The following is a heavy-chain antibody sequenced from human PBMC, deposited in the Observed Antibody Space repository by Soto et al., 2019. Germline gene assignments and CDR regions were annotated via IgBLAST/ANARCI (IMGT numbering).Heavy chain of an antibody. Sequence: EVQLVESGGGLVKPGGSLRLSCAASGFTFSNAWMNWVRQAPGKGLEWVGRIKSKTDGGTTDYAAPVKGRFTISRNYSNNTLYLQMNSLKTEDTAVYYCTTDPISGLVIIGFNYYGMDVWGQGTTVTVSS. V-gene: IGHV3-15*07. CDR2: IKSKTDGGTT. CDR3: TTDPISGLVIIGFNYYGMDV. CDR1: GFTFSNAW. D-gene: IGHD3-3*01. J-gene: IGHJ6*02.